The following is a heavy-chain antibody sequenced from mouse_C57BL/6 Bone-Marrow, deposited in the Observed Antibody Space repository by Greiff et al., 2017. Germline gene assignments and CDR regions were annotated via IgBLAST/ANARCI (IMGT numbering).Heavy chain of an antibody. CDR2: IYPRSGNT. D-gene: IGHD3-3*01. V-gene: IGHV1-81*01. CDR3: ARGCNWYFEV. J-gene: IGHJ1*03. CDR1: GYTFTSYG. Sequence: QVQLLQSGAELARPGASVKLSCKASGYTFTSYGISWVKQRTGQGLEWIGEIYPRSGNTYYNEKFKGKVTLTADNSSITAYMELRSLTSEDSAVYFCARGCNWYFEVWGTGTTVTGSS.